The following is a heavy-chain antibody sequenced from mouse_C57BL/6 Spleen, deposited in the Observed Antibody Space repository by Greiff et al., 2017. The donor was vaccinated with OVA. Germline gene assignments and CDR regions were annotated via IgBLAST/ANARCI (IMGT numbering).Heavy chain of an antibody. J-gene: IGHJ2*01. CDR3: ARLLRSFFDY. D-gene: IGHD1-1*01. CDR2: IDPSDSYT. V-gene: IGHV1-69*01. Sequence: CKASGYTFTSYWMHWVKQRPGQGLEWIGEIDPSDSYTNYNQKFKGKSTLTVDKSSSTAYMQLSSLTSEDSAVYYCARLLRSFFDYWGQGTTLTVSS. CDR1: GYTFTSYW.